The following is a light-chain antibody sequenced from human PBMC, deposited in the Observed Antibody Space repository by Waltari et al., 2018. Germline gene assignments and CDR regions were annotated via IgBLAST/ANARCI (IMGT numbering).Light chain of an antibody. J-gene: IGKJ4*01. CDR1: QSVKNN. CDR2: KAS. V-gene: IGKV1-5*03. Sequence: DIQMTQSPSPLPPSVRDRLPITCRTSQSVKNNLAWYQQKPGKAPKVLIHKASRLEGGVPSRFSGSGYGTEFTLTISSLEPDDFATYYCKEYDSLPVTFGGGTRVEIK. CDR3: KEYDSLPVT.